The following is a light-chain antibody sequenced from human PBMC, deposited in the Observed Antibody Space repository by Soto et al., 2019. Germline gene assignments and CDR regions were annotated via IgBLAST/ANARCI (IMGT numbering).Light chain of an antibody. Sequence: EIVLTQSPVTLSLFPGERATLSCRASHSVSDFLAWSQQKPGLAPRLLIYDAAKRAPGIPARFSGSVSGTDFTLTISCLEPEDSAVYYCQQRSNWPIFTFGPGTKV. CDR2: DAA. J-gene: IGKJ3*01. CDR3: QQRSNWPIFT. CDR1: HSVSDF. V-gene: IGKV3-11*01.